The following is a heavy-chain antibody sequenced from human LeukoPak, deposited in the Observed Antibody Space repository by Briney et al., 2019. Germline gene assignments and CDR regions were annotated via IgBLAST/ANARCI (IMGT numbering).Heavy chain of an antibody. CDR3: ARVLAWYGISSGLDY. D-gene: IGHD3-22*01. V-gene: IGHV4-34*01. J-gene: IGHJ4*02. CDR1: GGSFSGYY. CDR2: INHSGST. Sequence: SETLSLTCAVYGGSFSGYYWSWIRQPPGKGLEWIGEINHSGSTNYNPSLKSRVTISVDTSKNQFSLKLSSVTAADTAVYYCARVLAWYGISSGLDYWGQGTLVTVSS.